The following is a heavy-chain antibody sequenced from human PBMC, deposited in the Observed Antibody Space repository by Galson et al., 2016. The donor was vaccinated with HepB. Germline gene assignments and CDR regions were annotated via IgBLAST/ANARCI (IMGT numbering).Heavy chain of an antibody. V-gene: IGHV3-21*01. J-gene: IGHJ2*01. CDR1: GISFSTFS. D-gene: IGHD2-2*01. Sequence: SLRLSCAASGISFSTFSMNWVRQAPGQGLEWLSSISSNGDFINYADSVKGRFTISRDNADNSLFLHMSSLRAEDTAIYYCARDNSHCGRTSCIPTYRYVDLWGRGTLVTVSS. CDR2: ISSNGDFI. CDR3: ARDNSHCGRTSCIPTYRYVDL.